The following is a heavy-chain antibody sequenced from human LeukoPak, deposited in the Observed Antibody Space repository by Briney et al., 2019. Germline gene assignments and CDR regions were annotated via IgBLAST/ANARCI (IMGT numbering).Heavy chain of an antibody. CDR1: GGSISSSSYY. Sequence: KASETLSLTCTVSGGSISSSSYYWGWIRQPPGKGLEWIGEIFHTGSTNYNPSLKSRVTISVDTSKNQFSLSLTSVTAADTAVFYCAVQGYYDILTGYSKWGQGTLVTVSS. J-gene: IGHJ4*02. D-gene: IGHD3-9*01. CDR2: IFHTGST. CDR3: AVQGYYDILTGYSK. V-gene: IGHV4-39*01.